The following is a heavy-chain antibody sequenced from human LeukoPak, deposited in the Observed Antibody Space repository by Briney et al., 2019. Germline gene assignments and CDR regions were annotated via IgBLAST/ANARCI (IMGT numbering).Heavy chain of an antibody. Sequence: SETLSLTCTVSRGSVSSDSYYWGWIRQPPGKGLEWIGNIFHSGSTYYNPSLKSRVTISVDTSRNQFSLKLSSVTAADTAVYYCASLSKCFDILPAYQWWGDHFDYWGQGTLVTVSS. D-gene: IGHD3-9*01. CDR2: IFHSGST. CDR3: ASLSKCFDILPAYQWWGDHFDY. J-gene: IGHJ4*02. V-gene: IGHV4-39*01. CDR1: RGSVSSDSYY.